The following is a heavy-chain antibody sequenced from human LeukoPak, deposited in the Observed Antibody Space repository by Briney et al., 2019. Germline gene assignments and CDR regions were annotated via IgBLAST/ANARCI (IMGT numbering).Heavy chain of an antibody. CDR1: GGSISSYY. Sequence: SETLSLTCTVSGGSISSYYWSWIRQPPRKGLEWIGYIYYSGSTNYNPSLKSRVTISVDTSKNQFSLKLSSVTAADTAVYYCARVGYGDSDAFDIWGQGTMVTVSS. CDR2: IYYSGST. CDR3: ARVGYGDSDAFDI. V-gene: IGHV4-59*01. D-gene: IGHD4-17*01. J-gene: IGHJ3*02.